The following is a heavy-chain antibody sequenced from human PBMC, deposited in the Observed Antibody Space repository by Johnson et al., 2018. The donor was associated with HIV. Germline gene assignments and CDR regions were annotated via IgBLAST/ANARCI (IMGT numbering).Heavy chain of an antibody. CDR1: GFTFSDYY. CDR3: AGGFYYGSGSYHGAFDI. J-gene: IGHJ3*02. Sequence: QVQLVESGGGLVKPGGSLRLSCAASGFTFSDYYMSWIRQAPGKGLEWVSYISSSGNTIFYADSVKGRFTISRDNAKKSLFLQMNSLRAEDTAVYYCAGGFYYGSGSYHGAFDIWGQGTMVTVSS. D-gene: IGHD3-10*01. CDR2: ISSSGNTI. V-gene: IGHV3-11*04.